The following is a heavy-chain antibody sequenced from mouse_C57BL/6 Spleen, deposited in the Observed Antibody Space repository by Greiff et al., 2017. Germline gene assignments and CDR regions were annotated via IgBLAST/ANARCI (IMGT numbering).Heavy chain of an antibody. Sequence: QVQFQQPGAELVRPGTSVKLSCKASGYTFTSYWMHWVKQRPGQGLEWIGVIDPSDSYTNYNQKFKGKATLTVDTSSSTAYMQLISLTSEDSSVSYCATFSYFDVRGTGTTVTVSS. CDR2: IDPSDSYT. V-gene: IGHV1-59*01. J-gene: IGHJ1*03. CDR3: ATFSYFDV. CDR1: GYTFTSYW.